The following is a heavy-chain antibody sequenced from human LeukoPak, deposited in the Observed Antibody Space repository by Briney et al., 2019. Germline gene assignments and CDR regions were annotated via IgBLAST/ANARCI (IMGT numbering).Heavy chain of an antibody. V-gene: IGHV3-30*18. CDR3: AKDLWGYDH. CDR2: ISYDGSNK. Sequence: SGGSLRLSCAASGFIFSNYGMHWVRQAPGKGLEWVAVISYDGSNKNYADSVKGRFTISRDDSKNMVYLQMNSLRPEDTAVYYCAKDLWGYDHWGQGTLVTVSS. J-gene: IGHJ5*02. CDR1: GFIFSNYG. D-gene: IGHD2-21*01.